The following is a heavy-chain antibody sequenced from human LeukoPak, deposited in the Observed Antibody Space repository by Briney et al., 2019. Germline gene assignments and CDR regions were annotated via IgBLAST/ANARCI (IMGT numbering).Heavy chain of an antibody. CDR1: RFTFSSYA. D-gene: IGHD3-22*01. CDR2: ISYDGSNK. CDR3: ARASSGLDY. V-gene: IGHV3-30-3*01. Sequence: GGSLSLSCAASRFTFSSYAMHWVRQAPGKGLEWVAVISYDGSNKYYADSVKGRFTISRDNSKNTLYLQMNSLRAEDTAVYYCARASSGLDYWGQGTLVTVSS. J-gene: IGHJ4*02.